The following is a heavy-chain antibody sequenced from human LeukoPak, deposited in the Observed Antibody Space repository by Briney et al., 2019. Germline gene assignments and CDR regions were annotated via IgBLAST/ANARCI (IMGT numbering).Heavy chain of an antibody. V-gene: IGHV3-21*04. J-gene: IGHJ6*02. CDR1: GFTFSSYS. D-gene: IGHD3-9*01. CDR2: ISSSSSYI. CDR3: AKDSPAYYDILTGYPPGGMDV. Sequence: PGGSLRLSCAASGFTFSSYSMNWVRQAPGKGLEWVSSISSSSSYIYYADSVKGRFTISRDNAKNSLYLQMNSLRAEDTALYYCAKDSPAYYDILTGYPPGGMDVWGQGTTVTVSS.